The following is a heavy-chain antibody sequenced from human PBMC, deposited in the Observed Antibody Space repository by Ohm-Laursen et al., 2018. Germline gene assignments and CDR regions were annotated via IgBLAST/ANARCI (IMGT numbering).Heavy chain of an antibody. CDR2: IYSGGST. Sequence: SLRLSCAASGFTFRSYWMHWIRQAPGKGLEWVSVIYSGGSTYYVDSVKGRFTISRDNSKNTLYLQMNSLRAGDTAVYYWARALYSYRYFDYWGQGTLVTVSP. D-gene: IGHD5-18*01. J-gene: IGHJ4*02. CDR3: ARALYSYRYFDY. V-gene: IGHV3-53*01. CDR1: GFTFRSYW.